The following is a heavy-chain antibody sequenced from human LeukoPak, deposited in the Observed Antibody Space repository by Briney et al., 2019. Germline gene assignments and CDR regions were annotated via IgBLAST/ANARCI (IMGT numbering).Heavy chain of an antibody. CDR1: GGTFSSYA. D-gene: IGHD3-22*01. CDR3: AGEGDYYDSSGLDY. CDR2: IIPIFGTA. V-gene: IGHV1-69*13. J-gene: IGHJ4*02. Sequence: SVKVSCKASGGTFSSYAISWVRQAPGQGLEWMGGIIPIFGTANYAQKFQGRVTITADESTSTAYMELSRLRSDDTAVYYCAGEGDYYDSSGLDYWGQGTLVTVSS.